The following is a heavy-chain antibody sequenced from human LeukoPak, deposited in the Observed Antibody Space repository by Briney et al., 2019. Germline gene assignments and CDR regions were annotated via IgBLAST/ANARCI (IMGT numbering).Heavy chain of an antibody. J-gene: IGHJ6*03. CDR1: GTSITSGSYF. CDR2: IYSSGRT. V-gene: IGHV4-61*02. CDR3: ARDPTAMASRSYYYYMDV. D-gene: IGHD5-18*01. Sequence: SETLSLTCTISGTSITSGSYFWSWIRQPAGNELEWLGLIYSSGRTNYNPSLKSRVTISVDTSKNQFSLKLSSVTAADTAVYYCARDPTAMASRSYYYYMDVWGKGTTVTVSS.